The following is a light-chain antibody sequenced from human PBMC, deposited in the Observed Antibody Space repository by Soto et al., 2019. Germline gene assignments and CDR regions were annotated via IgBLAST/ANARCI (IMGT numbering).Light chain of an antibody. CDR1: SRDVGGYNY. CDR2: EVN. V-gene: IGLV2-8*01. J-gene: IGLJ1*01. CDR3: SSYAGSSNV. Sequence: ALTQRPSRPGSPGHSVDISCTATSRDVGGYNYVSWYQQHPGKAPKLMIYEVNKRASGVRDRFSGYKSGNTASLTVSGLHAEDEADYHCSSYAGSSNVFGTGTKVTVL.